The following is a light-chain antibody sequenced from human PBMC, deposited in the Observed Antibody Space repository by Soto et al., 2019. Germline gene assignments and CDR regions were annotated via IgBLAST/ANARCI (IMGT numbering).Light chain of an antibody. CDR3: QQYGTSPYT. J-gene: IGKJ2*01. V-gene: IGKV3-20*01. CDR1: QSVTNNY. CDR2: GSS. Sequence: ENVLTQSPGTLSLSPGEGATLSCRASQSVTNNYLAWYRQKPGQPPSLLIYGSSSRAAGIPDRFSGSGSGTDFTLPISRLEPADFAVYHCQQYGTSPYTFGQGTKLEI.